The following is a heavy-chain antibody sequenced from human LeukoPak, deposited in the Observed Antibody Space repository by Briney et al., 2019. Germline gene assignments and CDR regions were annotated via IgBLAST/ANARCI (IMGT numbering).Heavy chain of an antibody. Sequence: PGGSLRHSCAASGFTPSRGRMSWVRQAPGKGLEWVGRIRSHSDGGTTDYPAHVEGRFTVSRDDSKNTLFLQMSSLTAEDTGVYFCSTNSIIADDMISYGGRGELVTVSS. J-gene: IGHJ4*02. CDR1: GFTPSRGR. D-gene: IGHD3-22*01. V-gene: IGHV3-15*01. CDR3: STNSIIADDMISY. CDR2: IRSHSDGGTT.